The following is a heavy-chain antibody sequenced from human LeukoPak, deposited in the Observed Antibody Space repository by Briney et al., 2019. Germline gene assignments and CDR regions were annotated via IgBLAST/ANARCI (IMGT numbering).Heavy chain of an antibody. CDR1: GGSFSGYY. CDR3: ARRLRRRPISTMIVVVGPYSAFDI. J-gene: IGHJ3*02. V-gene: IGHV4-34*01. Sequence: SETLSLTCAVYGGSFSGYYWSWIRQPPGKGLEWIGEINHSGSTNYNPSLKSRVTISVDTSKNQFSLKLSSVTAADTAVCYCARRLRRRPISTMIVVVGPYSAFDIWGQGTMVTVSS. D-gene: IGHD3-22*01. CDR2: INHSGST.